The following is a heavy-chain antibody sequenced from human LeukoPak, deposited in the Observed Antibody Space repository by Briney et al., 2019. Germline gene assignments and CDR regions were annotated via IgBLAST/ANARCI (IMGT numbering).Heavy chain of an antibody. D-gene: IGHD3-3*01. CDR1: GFTVNNNY. CDR3: ARVEGDYYYYYMDV. V-gene: IGHV3-53*01. Sequence: GGSLRLSCAASGFTVNNNYMIWVRQAPGKGLEWVSLIYSGGTTYYADSVKGRFTISRDNSKNTLYLQMNSLRAEDTAVCYCARVEGDYYYYYMDVWGKGTTVTVSS. CDR2: IYSGGTT. J-gene: IGHJ6*03.